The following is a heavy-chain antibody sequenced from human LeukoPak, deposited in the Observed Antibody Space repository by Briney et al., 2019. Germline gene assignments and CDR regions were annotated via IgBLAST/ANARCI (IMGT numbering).Heavy chain of an antibody. CDR3: EGSFYGPGTDT. Sequence: PSETLCLTCAVYGGSFSGCYWSWIRQPPGKGLEWIGGINHSGSTNYNPSLKSRVTISVDTSKNQFSLKLSSVTAADAAVYYCEGSFYGPGTDTWAQGTLVTVSS. J-gene: IGHJ5*02. V-gene: IGHV4-34*01. CDR2: INHSGST. D-gene: IGHD3-10*01. CDR1: GGSFSGCY.